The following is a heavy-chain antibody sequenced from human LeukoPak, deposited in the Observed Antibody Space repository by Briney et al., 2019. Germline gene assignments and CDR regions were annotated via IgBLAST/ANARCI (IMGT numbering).Heavy chain of an antibody. J-gene: IGHJ2*01. CDR3: ARGATRATRHFDV. CDR1: GFTFSSYS. Sequence: QPGGSLRLSCVASGFTFSSYSLAWVRQTPGKGLAWVSIIAGNDSPTFYADSVEGRFTISRDNSKNMGYLQMNSLRVEDSGVYFCARGATRATRHFDVWGRGTLVTVSS. D-gene: IGHD2-2*01. V-gene: IGHV3-23*01. CDR2: IAGNDSPT.